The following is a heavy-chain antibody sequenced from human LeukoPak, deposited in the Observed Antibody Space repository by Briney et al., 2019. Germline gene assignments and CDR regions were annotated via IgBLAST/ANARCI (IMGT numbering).Heavy chain of an antibody. CDR3: ASHSGSYCTHGVCSNDAFDI. CDR2: SYSSGNT. CDR1: GASISSYY. D-gene: IGHD2-8*01. J-gene: IGHJ3*02. Sequence: SETLSLTCTVAGASISSYYWSWIRQPPRKGLEWIGHSYSSGNTNYNPSLKSRVTISIDTSKNHFSLRLRSVTAADTAVYYCASHSGSYCTHGVCSNDAFDIWGQGTMVTVSS. V-gene: IGHV4-4*09.